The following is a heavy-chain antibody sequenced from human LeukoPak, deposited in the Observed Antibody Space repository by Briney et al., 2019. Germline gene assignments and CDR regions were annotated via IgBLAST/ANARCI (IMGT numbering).Heavy chain of an antibody. Sequence: GGSLRLSCAASGFTFSDHYMDWVRQAPGKGLEWVGGTRNKANSYTTEYAASVKGRFTISRDDSKNSLYLQMNSLKTEDTAVYYCARGLGGEGAPDDAFDIWGQGTMVTVSS. V-gene: IGHV3-72*01. CDR1: GFTFSDHY. D-gene: IGHD3-16*01. CDR3: ARGLGGEGAPDDAFDI. CDR2: TRNKANSYTT. J-gene: IGHJ3*02.